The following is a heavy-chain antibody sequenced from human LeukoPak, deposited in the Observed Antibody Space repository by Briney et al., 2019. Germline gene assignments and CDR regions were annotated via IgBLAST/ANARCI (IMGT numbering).Heavy chain of an antibody. CDR3: ARPGWFDP. Sequence: SETLSLTCAVYGGSFSGYYWSWIRQPPGKGLEWIGEINHSGSTNYNLSLKSRVTISVDTSKNQFSLKLSSVTAADTAVYYCARPGWFDPWGQGTLVTVSS. CDR1: GGSFSGYY. CDR2: INHSGST. V-gene: IGHV4-34*01. J-gene: IGHJ5*02.